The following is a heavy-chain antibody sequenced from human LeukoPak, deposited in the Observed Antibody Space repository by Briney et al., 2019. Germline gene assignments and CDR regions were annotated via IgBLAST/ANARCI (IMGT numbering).Heavy chain of an antibody. CDR3: ARGVSGTGPDI. V-gene: IGHV3-74*01. D-gene: IGHD5/OR15-5a*01. Sequence: TGGSLRLSCAASGFTFSSYWMHWVRQAPGKGLVWVSRIKTDGSSTDYADSVKGRFTISRDNAKNTMYLQMNSLRAEDTAVYYCARGVSGTGPDIWGLGTMVTVPS. CDR2: IKTDGSST. J-gene: IGHJ3*02. CDR1: GFTFSSYW.